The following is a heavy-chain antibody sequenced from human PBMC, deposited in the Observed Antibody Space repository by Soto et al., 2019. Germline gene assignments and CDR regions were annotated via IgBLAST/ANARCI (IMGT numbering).Heavy chain of an antibody. CDR3: ARGWGDDSTDYYYAY. D-gene: IGHD3-22*01. CDR1: GGTFSRHA. V-gene: IGHV1-69*01. CDR2: IIPMFGTA. Sequence: QVQLVQSGAEVRKPGSSVKVSCKASGGTFSRHAVSWVRQAPGQGLEWMGGIIPMFGTANHAQKFQGRVTITADESTSTAYRELNSLTSEDTAIYYCARGWGDDSTDYYYAYWGQGTLVIVSS. J-gene: IGHJ4*02.